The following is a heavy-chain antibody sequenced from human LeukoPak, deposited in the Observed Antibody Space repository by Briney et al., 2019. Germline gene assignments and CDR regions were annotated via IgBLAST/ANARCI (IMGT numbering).Heavy chain of an antibody. CDR1: GGSISSYY. CDR3: AGSRDKKYYFDY. V-gene: IGHV4-59*01. D-gene: IGHD1-26*01. Sequence: SETLSLTCTVSGGSISSYYWSWIRQPPGKGLEWIGYIYYSGSTNYNPSLKSRVTISVDTSKNQFSLKLSSVTAADTAVYYCAGSRDKKYYFDYWGPGTLVTVSS. CDR2: IYYSGST. J-gene: IGHJ4*02.